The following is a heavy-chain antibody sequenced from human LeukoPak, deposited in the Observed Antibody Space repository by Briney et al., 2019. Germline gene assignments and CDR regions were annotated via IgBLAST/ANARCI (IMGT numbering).Heavy chain of an antibody. CDR3: ASSAYCSSTSCYGVFDY. Sequence: GGSLRLSCAASGFTFSSYAMHWVRQAPGKGLEWVAVISYDGSNKYYADSVKGRFTISRDNSKNTLYLQMNSLRAEDTAVYYCASSAYCSSTSCYGVFDYWGQGTLVTVSS. CDR1: GFTFSSYA. V-gene: IGHV3-30-3*01. J-gene: IGHJ4*02. CDR2: ISYDGSNK. D-gene: IGHD2-2*01.